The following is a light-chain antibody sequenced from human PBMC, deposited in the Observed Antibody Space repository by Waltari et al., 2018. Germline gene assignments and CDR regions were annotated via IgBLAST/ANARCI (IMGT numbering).Light chain of an antibody. CDR2: AAS. J-gene: IGKJ3*01. CDR1: QSISSY. V-gene: IGKV1-39*01. CDR3: QQRSNCP. Sequence: DIQMTQSPSSLSASVGDRVTITCRASQSISSYLNWYQQKPGKAPKLLIYAASSLQSGVPSRFSGSGSGTDFTLTISSLEPEDFAVYYCQQRSNCPFGPGTKVDIK.